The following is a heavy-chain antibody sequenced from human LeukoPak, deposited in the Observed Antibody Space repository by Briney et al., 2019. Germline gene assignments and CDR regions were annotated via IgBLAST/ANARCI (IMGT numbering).Heavy chain of an antibody. D-gene: IGHD2-21*01. J-gene: IGHJ4*02. CDR2: IYHSGST. V-gene: IGHV4-38-2*01. Sequence: PSETLSLTCAVSGYSISSGYYWGWIRQPPGKGLEWIGSIYHSGSTYYNPSLKSRVTISVDTSKNQFSLKLSSVTAADAAVYYCARASDVEKYYFDYWGQGTLVTVSS. CDR1: GYSISSGYY. CDR3: ARASDVEKYYFDY.